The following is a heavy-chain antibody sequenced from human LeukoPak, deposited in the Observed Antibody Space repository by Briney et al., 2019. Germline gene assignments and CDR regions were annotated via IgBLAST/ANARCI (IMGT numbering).Heavy chain of an antibody. J-gene: IGHJ5*02. D-gene: IGHD5-18*01. CDR2: VYYSGST. V-gene: IGHV4-59*08. CDR3: ARQRGYRSSWFDP. CDR1: GGDISTYH. Sequence: SETLSLTCSVSGGDISTYHWSWIRQSPGEAFEYIGNVYYSGSTNYNPSLKSRVTISVDTSKNQFSLKLSSVTAADTAVYYCARQRGYRSSWFDPWGQGTLVTVSS.